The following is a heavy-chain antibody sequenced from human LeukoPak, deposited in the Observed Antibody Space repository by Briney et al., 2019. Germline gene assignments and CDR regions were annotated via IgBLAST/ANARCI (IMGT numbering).Heavy chain of an antibody. V-gene: IGHV4-59*01. D-gene: IGHD3-9*01. CDR2: IYYSGST. J-gene: IGHJ4*02. CDR1: GGSISSYY. Sequence: KPSETLSLTCTVSGGSISSYYWSWIRQPPGKGLEWIGYIYYSGSTNYNPSLKSRVTISVDTSKNQFSLKLSSVTAADTAVSYCARVQESQIDYYFDYWGQGTLVTVSS. CDR3: ARVQESQIDYYFDY.